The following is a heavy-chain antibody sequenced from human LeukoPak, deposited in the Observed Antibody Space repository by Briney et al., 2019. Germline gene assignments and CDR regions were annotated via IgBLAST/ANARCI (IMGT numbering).Heavy chain of an antibody. J-gene: IGHJ3*02. CDR3: ASLTIKAFDI. Sequence: GGSLRLSCAASGFTFSSYEMNWVRQAPGKGLEWVSYISSSGSTIYYADSVKGRFTISRDNAKNSLYLQMNSLRAEDTAVYYCASLTIKAFDIWGQGTVVTVSS. D-gene: IGHD3-9*01. CDR2: ISSSGSTI. CDR1: GFTFSSYE. V-gene: IGHV3-48*03.